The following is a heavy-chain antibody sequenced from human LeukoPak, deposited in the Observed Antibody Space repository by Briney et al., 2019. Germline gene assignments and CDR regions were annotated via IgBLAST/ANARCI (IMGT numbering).Heavy chain of an antibody. CDR3: ARRAGAYSHPYDY. V-gene: IGHV3-30*02. J-gene: IGHJ4*02. CDR2: IRYDGSNK. D-gene: IGHD4/OR15-4a*01. Sequence: GGSLRLSCAASGFTFSTYGMYWVRQAPGKGLEWVAFIRYDGSNKYYADSVKGRFTISRDNSKNTLYLQMNSLRAEDTAVYYCARRAGAYSHPYDYWGQGTLVTVSS. CDR1: GFTFSTYG.